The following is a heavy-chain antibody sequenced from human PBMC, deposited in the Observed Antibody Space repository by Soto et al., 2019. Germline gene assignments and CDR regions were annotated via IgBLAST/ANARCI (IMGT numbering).Heavy chain of an antibody. CDR1: GGSFSGYY. Sequence: KASETLSLTCAVYGGSFSGYYWSWIRQPPGKGLEWIGEINHSGSTNYNPSLKSRVTISVDTSKNQFSLKLSSVTAADTAVYYCARGGPRYSGSYWVIRAFDIWGQGTMVTVSS. D-gene: IGHD1-26*01. J-gene: IGHJ3*02. V-gene: IGHV4-34*01. CDR3: ARGGPRYSGSYWVIRAFDI. CDR2: INHSGST.